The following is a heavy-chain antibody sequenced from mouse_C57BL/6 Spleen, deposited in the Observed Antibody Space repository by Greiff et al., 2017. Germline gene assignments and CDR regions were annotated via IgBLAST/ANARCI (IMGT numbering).Heavy chain of an antibody. J-gene: IGHJ4*01. CDR2: IDPSDSYT. CDR3: ARGVPHAMDY. Sequence: QVQLQQSGAELVMPGASVKLSCKASGYTFTSYWMHWVKQRPGQGLEWIGEIDPSDSYTNYNQKFKGKSTLTVDKSSSTAYMQLSSLTSEDSAVYYCARGVPHAMDYWGQGTSVTVSS. D-gene: IGHD2-14*01. CDR1: GYTFTSYW. V-gene: IGHV1-69*01.